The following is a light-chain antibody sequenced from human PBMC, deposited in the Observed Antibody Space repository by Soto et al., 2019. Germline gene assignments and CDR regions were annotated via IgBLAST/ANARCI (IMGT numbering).Light chain of an antibody. J-gene: IGKJ5*01. CDR2: DAS. V-gene: IGKV1-33*01. Sequence: DIQRHQSPSSLSASVGDRVTITSQASQNLNNYLNWYQQXPGRAPKLLIYDASNLEAGVPSRFRGSGSGTDFTFTISRLQPEDIAKYYCQQYENLPTFGQGTRLQIK. CDR3: QQYENLPT. CDR1: QNLNNY.